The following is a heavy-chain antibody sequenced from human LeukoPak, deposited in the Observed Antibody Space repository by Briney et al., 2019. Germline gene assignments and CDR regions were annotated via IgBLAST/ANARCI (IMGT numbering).Heavy chain of an antibody. CDR3: ARDGGHGGRLYYYYYYGMDV. J-gene: IGHJ6*02. CDR2: IWYDGSNK. D-gene: IGHD3-16*01. V-gene: IGHV3-33*01. Sequence: GGSLRLSCAASGFTFSSYGMHWVRQAPGKGLEWVAVIWYDGSNKYYADSVKGRFTISRDNSKNTLYLQMNSLRAEDTAVYYCARDGGHGGRLYYYYYYGMDVWGQGTTVTVSS. CDR1: GFTFSSYG.